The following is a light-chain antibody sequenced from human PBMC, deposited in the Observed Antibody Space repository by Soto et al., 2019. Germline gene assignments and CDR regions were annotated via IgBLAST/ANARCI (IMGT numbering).Light chain of an antibody. V-gene: IGKV3-20*01. Sequence: EIVLTQSPGTLSLSPGERVTLSCRASQSVKSSYLAWYQQKPGQAPRLLIYGASSRATGIPDRFSGSGSGTDFTLTISRLEPEDFEVYYCQQYGSSLYTFGQGTKLEIK. CDR2: GAS. CDR1: QSVKSSY. CDR3: QQYGSSLYT. J-gene: IGKJ2*01.